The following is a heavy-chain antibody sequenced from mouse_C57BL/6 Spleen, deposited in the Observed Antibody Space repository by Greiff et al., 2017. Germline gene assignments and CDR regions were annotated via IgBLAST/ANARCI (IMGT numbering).Heavy chain of an antibody. CDR1: GFTFSDYG. Sequence: EVKLMESGGGLVKPGGSLKLSCAASGFTFSDYGMHWVRQAPEKGLEWVAYISSGSSTIYYADTVKGRFTISRDNDKNTLFLQMTSLRSEDTAMYYCATLLSHAMDYWGQGTSVTVSS. CDR2: ISSGSSTI. CDR3: ATLLSHAMDY. J-gene: IGHJ4*01. D-gene: IGHD2-10*01. V-gene: IGHV5-17*01.